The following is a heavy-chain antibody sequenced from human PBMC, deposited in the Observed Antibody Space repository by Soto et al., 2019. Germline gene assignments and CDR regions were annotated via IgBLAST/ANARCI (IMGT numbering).Heavy chain of an antibody. CDR1: GFTFRPYW. CDR2: IEGDGST. Sequence: GGSLRLSCTASGFTFRPYWIHWVRQVPGKGLVWVSRIEGDGSTTYADSVKGRFTVSRDNSKTTVYLQVNSLRAEDTAGYYCARDSHYAMDVWGKGAKVTVSS. J-gene: IGHJ6*03. V-gene: IGHV3-74*01. D-gene: IGHD3-16*01. CDR3: ARDSHYAMDV.